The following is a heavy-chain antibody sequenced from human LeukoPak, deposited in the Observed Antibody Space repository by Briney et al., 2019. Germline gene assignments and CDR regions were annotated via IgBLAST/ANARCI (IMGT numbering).Heavy chain of an antibody. CDR3: ARAGQHYGDYVEFWFDP. D-gene: IGHD4-17*01. CDR2: INSDGSST. J-gene: IGHJ5*02. CDR1: GFTFSTYW. Sequence: PGGSLRLSXAASGFTFSTYWMHWVRQAPGKGLVWVSRINSDGSSTSYADSVKGRFTISRDNAKNTLYLQMNSLRAEDMAVYYCARAGQHYGDYVEFWFDPWGQGTLVTVSS. V-gene: IGHV3-74*01.